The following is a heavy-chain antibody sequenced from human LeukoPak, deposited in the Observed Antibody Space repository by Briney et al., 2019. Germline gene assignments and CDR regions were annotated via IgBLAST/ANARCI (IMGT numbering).Heavy chain of an antibody. V-gene: IGHV1-2*02. J-gene: IGHJ4*02. D-gene: IGHD3/OR15-3a*01. Sequence: ASVKVSCKASGYTFTGYYMHWVRHAPGQGLEWRGWINPNSGGTNYAQKFQGRVTMTRDTSISTAYMELRRLRSDDTAVYSCARGRWAGPNDYWGQGTLVTVSS. CDR3: ARGRWAGPNDY. CDR2: INPNSGGT. CDR1: GYTFTGYY.